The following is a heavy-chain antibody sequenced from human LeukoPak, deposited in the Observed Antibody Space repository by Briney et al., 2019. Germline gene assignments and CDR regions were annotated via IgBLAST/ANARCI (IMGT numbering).Heavy chain of an antibody. CDR1: GGSVSGYY. J-gene: IGHJ4*02. Sequence: SETLSLTCVVSGGSVSGYYWGWIRQPPGRGLEWIGYVYYSGSTNYNPSFKSRITISVDTSRNQFSLQLSSVTAADTAAYYCARIHRYCSGGACYVLDNWGQGTLVAVSS. CDR2: VYYSGST. V-gene: IGHV4-59*02. D-gene: IGHD2-15*01. CDR3: ARIHRYCSGGACYVLDN.